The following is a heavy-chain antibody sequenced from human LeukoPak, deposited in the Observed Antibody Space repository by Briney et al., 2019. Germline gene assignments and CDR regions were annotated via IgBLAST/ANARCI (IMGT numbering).Heavy chain of an antibody. V-gene: IGHV4-59*01. CDR3: ARVPATATYYFDY. J-gene: IGHJ4*02. Sequence: KPSETECLICTVSGGSIGSYYSSWIRQPPGKGLEWIGYIYYRGSTNYNPSLKTRVTISIDTSKNQFSLKLDSVTAADTAVYYCARVPATATYYFDYWGQGTLVTVSS. CDR2: IYYRGST. D-gene: IGHD2-15*01. CDR1: GGSIGSYY.